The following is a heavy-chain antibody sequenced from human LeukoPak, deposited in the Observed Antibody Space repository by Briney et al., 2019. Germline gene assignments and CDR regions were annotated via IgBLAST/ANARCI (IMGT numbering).Heavy chain of an antibody. J-gene: IGHJ4*02. CDR3: ASSIAVAGNFED. D-gene: IGHD6-19*01. CDR2: INPSGGST. CDR1: GYTFTSYY. V-gene: IGHV1-46*01. Sequence: ASVKVSCKASGYTFTSYYMHWVRQAPGQGLEWMGIINPSGGSTSYAQKFQGRVTMTTDTSTSTVYMEMSSLRSEDTAVYYCASSIAVAGNFEDWGKGTLVTVSS.